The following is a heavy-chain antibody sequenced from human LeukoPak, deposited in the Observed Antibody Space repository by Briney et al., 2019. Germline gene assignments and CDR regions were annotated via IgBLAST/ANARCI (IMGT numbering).Heavy chain of an antibody. D-gene: IGHD3-22*01. Sequence: AGGSLRLSCVASGFGFRYYDMNWVRQTPGKGLEWVSTISGTDDSTYYADSVKGRFTISRDNSKNTLYLQMDSLRAEDTAVYHCARDRAVGYYDSGGHVIFDYWGQGTLVTVSS. CDR2: ISGTDDST. CDR1: GFGFRYYD. V-gene: IGHV3-23*01. CDR3: ARDRAVGYYDSGGHVIFDY. J-gene: IGHJ4*02.